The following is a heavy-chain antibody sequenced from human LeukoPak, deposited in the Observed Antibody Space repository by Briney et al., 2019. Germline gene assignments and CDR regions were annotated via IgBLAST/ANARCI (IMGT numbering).Heavy chain of an antibody. Sequence: GGSLRLSCAASGFTFSRFWMHWVRQAPGKGLVCVSRINTDGSNTIYADSVKGRFTISRDNAKNTLYLQMNSLRAEDTAVYYCARDQSIAGPTTADYWGQGTLVTVSS. CDR2: INTDGSNT. V-gene: IGHV3-74*01. CDR1: GFTFSRFW. CDR3: ARDQSIAGPTTADY. J-gene: IGHJ4*02. D-gene: IGHD1-26*01.